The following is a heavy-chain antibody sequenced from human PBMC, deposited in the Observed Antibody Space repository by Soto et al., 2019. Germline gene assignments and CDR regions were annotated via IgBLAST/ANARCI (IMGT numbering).Heavy chain of an antibody. J-gene: IGHJ6*02. V-gene: IGHV3-48*02. Sequence: GGSLRLSCAASGFTFSSYSMNWVRQAPGKGLEWVSYISSSSSTIYYADSVKGRFTISRDKAKNSLYLQMNSLRDEDTAVYYCARDIEVIINQGSYYYYYGMDVWGQGTTVTVSS. CDR3: ARDIEVIINQGSYYYYYGMDV. D-gene: IGHD3-9*01. CDR1: GFTFSSYS. CDR2: ISSSSSTI.